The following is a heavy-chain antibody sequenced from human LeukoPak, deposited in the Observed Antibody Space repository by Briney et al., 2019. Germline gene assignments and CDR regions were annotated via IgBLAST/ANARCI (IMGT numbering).Heavy chain of an antibody. CDR1: GYTFTSYG. V-gene: IGHV1-18*01. Sequence: GASVKVSCEASGYTFTSYGISWVRQAPGQGLEWMGWISAYNGNTNYAQKLQGRVTMTTDTSTSTAYMELRSLRSDDTAVYYCATRLELWSREDYWGQGTLVTVSS. J-gene: IGHJ4*02. CDR3: ATRLELWSREDY. D-gene: IGHD3-10*01. CDR2: ISAYNGNT.